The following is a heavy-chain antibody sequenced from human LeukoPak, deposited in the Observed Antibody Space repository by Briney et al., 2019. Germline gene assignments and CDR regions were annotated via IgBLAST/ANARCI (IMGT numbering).Heavy chain of an antibody. J-gene: IGHJ3*02. Sequence: PSDTLSLTCTGSGGSISSYYWSWIRQPAGKGLEWIGRSYTRGSTNYNPSLKSRVTMSVDTSKNQFSLKLSSVTAADTVVFFRAEDAIRYFDWRGAFDIWGQGTMVTVSS. D-gene: IGHD3-9*01. V-gene: IGHV4-4*07. CDR1: GGSISSYY. CDR3: AEDAIRYFDWRGAFDI. CDR2: SYTRGST.